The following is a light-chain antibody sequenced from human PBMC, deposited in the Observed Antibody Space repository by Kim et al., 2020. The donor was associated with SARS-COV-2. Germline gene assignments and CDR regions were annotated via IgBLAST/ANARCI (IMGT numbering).Light chain of an antibody. V-gene: IGLV7-46*01. Sequence: QAVVTQKPSLTVSPGETVTLTCASSTGAVTPTHYPYWFQKKPGEVPRTLIFDTGSRHSWTPARFSGSLSGDKAVLTLAGAQPEDEGDYYCLLSFSGIRVFGGGTQLTVL. CDR3: LLSFSGIRV. CDR2: DTG. CDR1: TGAVTPTHY. J-gene: IGLJ3*02.